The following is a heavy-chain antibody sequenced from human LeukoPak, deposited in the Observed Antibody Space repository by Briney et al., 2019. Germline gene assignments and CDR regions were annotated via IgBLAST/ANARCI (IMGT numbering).Heavy chain of an antibody. D-gene: IGHD3-3*01. J-gene: IGHJ4*02. V-gene: IGHV4-59*08. Sequence: SETPSLTCTVSGGSISSYYWSWIRQPPGKGLEWIGYIYYSGSTNYNPSLKSRVTISVDTSKNQFSLKLSSVTAADTAVYYCARQLSPFWSGYRDWGQGALVTVSS. CDR3: ARQLSPFWSGYRD. CDR1: GGSISSYY. CDR2: IYYSGST.